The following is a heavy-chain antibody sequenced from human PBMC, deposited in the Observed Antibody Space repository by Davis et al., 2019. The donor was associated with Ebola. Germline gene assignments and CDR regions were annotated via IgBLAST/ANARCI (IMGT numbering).Heavy chain of an antibody. CDR2: ISGSGGST. CDR3: AKSGLSFGVVKYHYGMDV. D-gene: IGHD3-3*01. CDR1: VITFSSYA. Sequence: GGSLRLSCTDSVITFSSYAMTWVRQAPGKGLEWVSAISGSGGSTYYAVSVKGRFTISRDNSKKTLYLQMNTLRAEDTAVYYCAKSGLSFGVVKYHYGMDVWGKGTTVTVSS. J-gene: IGHJ6*04. V-gene: IGHV3-23*01.